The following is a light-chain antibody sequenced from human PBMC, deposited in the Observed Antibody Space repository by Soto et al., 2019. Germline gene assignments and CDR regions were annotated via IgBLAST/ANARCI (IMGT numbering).Light chain of an antibody. CDR3: QQANSFPLT. V-gene: IGKV1D-12*01. CDR1: QGISSW. CDR2: PAS. Sequence: DIQMTQSPSSVSASVGDRVTITCRASQGISSWLDWYQQKPGKAPKLLIYPASSLQSGVPSRFSCSGSGTDFTLTISSLQPEDFATYYCQQANSFPLTFGQWTRLEIK. J-gene: IGKJ5*01.